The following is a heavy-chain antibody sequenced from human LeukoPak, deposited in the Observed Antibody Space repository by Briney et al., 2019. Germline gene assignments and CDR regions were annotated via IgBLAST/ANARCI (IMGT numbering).Heavy chain of an antibody. V-gene: IGHV4-39*01. J-gene: IGHJ6*03. D-gene: IGHD2-21*01. CDR3: ARLRVSYMDV. CDR1: GGSISSRSYY. Sequence: SETVSLTCSVSGGSISSRSYYWGWIRQPPGKGLEWIVSTYYSGSTDYNLSLKSRVTISLDTSKNQFSLKLNSVTAADTAVYYCARLRVSYMDVWGKGTTVTVSS. CDR2: TYYSGST.